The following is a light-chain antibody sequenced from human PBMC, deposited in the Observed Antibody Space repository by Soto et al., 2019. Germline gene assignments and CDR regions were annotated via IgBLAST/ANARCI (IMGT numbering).Light chain of an antibody. CDR3: QQYGSSGT. CDR1: PSVSTNY. Sequence: LPKTAVNRSLSPGERSTLSFRASPSVSTNYLAWYQHKPGQAPRPLIYGASNRATGIPNRLSGSGSGTDFTLTIFRLEPEDFAVYYCQQYGSSGTFAEGTKV. V-gene: IGKV3-20*01. CDR2: GAS. J-gene: IGKJ4*02.